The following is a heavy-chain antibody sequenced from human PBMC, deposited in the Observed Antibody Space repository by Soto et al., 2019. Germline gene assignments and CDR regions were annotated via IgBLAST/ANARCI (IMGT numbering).Heavy chain of an antibody. CDR2: IIPILGIA. CDR3: ARWGNYDSSGYYYWFDP. D-gene: IGHD3-22*01. CDR1: GGTFSSYA. J-gene: IGHJ5*02. V-gene: IGHV1-69*04. Sequence: EASVKVSCKASGGTFSSYAISWVRQAPGQGLEWMGRIIPILGIANYAQKFQGRVTITADKSTSTAYMELSSLRSEDTAVYYCARWGNYDSSGYYYWFDPWGQGTLVTVSS.